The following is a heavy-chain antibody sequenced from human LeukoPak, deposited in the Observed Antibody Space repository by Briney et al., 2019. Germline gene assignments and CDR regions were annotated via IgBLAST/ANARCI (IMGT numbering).Heavy chain of an antibody. Sequence: GGSLRLSCAASGFTFSKYDMYWIRQAPGKGLECVSVISRDGTTYYADSVKGRFTISRDNAKNTLYLQMNSLRAEDTAVYYCARGGYHAYYLDYWGQGSLVTVSS. CDR3: ARGGYHAYYLDY. J-gene: IGHJ4*02. CDR1: GFTFSKYD. CDR2: ISRDGTT. V-gene: IGHV3-69-1*01. D-gene: IGHD5-18*01.